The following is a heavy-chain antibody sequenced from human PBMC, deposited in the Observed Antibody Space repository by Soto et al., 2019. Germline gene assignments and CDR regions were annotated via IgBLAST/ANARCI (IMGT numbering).Heavy chain of an antibody. Sequence: PGGSLSLSCAASGFTVSSKYMTWVRQAPGKGLEWVSLIQSGGTTYYADSVKGRFTISRDTSENTLHLQMDSLRVEDTAVYYCARDDVLCDGGRCYGIPLDLWGKGTTVTVSS. J-gene: IGHJ6*03. V-gene: IGHV3-66*01. D-gene: IGHD2-15*01. CDR2: IQSGGTT. CDR1: GFTVSSKY. CDR3: ARDDVLCDGGRCYGIPLDL.